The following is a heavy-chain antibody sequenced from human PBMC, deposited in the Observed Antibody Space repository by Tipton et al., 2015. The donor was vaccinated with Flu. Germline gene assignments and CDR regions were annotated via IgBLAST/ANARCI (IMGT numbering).Heavy chain of an antibody. CDR2: IHHSGNT. V-gene: IGHV4-38-2*01. J-gene: IGHJ4*02. CDR3: ATTTYYYGSGSHDY. CDR1: GDSISSRYY. D-gene: IGHD3-10*01. Sequence: LRLSCAVSGDSISSRYYWGWIRQPPGRGLEWIGNIHHSGNTYYNPSLKSRVAISLDTFKNQFSLRLTSVTAADTAVYYCATTTYYYGSGSHDYWGQGTLVTVSS.